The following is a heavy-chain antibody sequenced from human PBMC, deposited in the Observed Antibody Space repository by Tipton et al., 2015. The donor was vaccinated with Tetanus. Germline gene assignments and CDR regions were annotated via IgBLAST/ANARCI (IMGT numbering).Heavy chain of an antibody. CDR1: GVSIRNGGYS. Sequence: TLSLTCTVSGVSIRNGGYSWNWIRQPAGKGLEWLGYTYHTGGTYYNPSLKSRVTISVDRSSDQFSLRLTSVTAADTAVYYCARSKLLWFGESLSGFDSWGQGTLVTVSA. CDR3: ARSKLLWFGESLSGFDS. CDR2: TYHTGGT. D-gene: IGHD3-10*01. J-gene: IGHJ4*02. V-gene: IGHV4-30-2*02.